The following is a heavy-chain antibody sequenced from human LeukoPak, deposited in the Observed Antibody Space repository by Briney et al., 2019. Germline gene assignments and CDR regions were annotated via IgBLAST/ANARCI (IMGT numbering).Heavy chain of an antibody. CDR1: GFTFSSYW. V-gene: IGHV3-7*01. Sequence: GGSLRLSCAASGFTFSSYWMSWVRQAPGKGLEWVANIKQDGSEKYYVDSVKGRFTISRDNAKNSLYLQMNSLRAEDTAVYYCARGPLYYDILTGRDRGFADIWGQGTMVTVSS. CDR3: ARGPLYYDILTGRDRGFADI. J-gene: IGHJ3*02. D-gene: IGHD3-9*01. CDR2: IKQDGSEK.